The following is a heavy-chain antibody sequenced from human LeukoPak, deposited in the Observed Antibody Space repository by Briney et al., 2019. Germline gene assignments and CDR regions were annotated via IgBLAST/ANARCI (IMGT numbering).Heavy chain of an antibody. CDR2: ILYDGSNR. J-gene: IGHJ4*02. V-gene: IGHV3-30*18. CDR1: GFTFSTYG. CDR3: AKVRGNVGSSYFPDY. Sequence: GGSLRLSCAVSGFTFSTYGMHWVRQAPGKGLEWVAVILYDGSNRQYADSVKGRFTISRDNSKNTLYLQMNSLRVEDTAVYYCAKVRGNVGSSYFPDYWGQGTLVTVSS. D-gene: IGHD3-22*01.